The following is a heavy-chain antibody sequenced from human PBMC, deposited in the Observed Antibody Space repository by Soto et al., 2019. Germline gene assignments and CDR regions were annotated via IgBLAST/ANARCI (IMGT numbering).Heavy chain of an antibody. D-gene: IGHD1-1*01. Sequence: EVQLVESGGGLVQPGGSLRLSCAASGFTFSSYSMNWVRQAPGKGLEWVSYISSSSSTIYYADSVKGRFTISRDNAKNSLALQMSSLRAEDTAVYYCARAALSNWNDVSWFDPWGQGTLVTVSS. J-gene: IGHJ5*02. CDR3: ARAALSNWNDVSWFDP. V-gene: IGHV3-48*01. CDR1: GFTFSSYS. CDR2: ISSSSSTI.